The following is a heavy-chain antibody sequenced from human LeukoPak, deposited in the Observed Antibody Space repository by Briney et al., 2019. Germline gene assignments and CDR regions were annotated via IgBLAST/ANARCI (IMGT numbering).Heavy chain of an antibody. J-gene: IGHJ5*02. V-gene: IGHV4-39*01. CDR1: GGSISSSSYY. CDR2: IYYSGST. Sequence: SETLSLTCTVSGGSISSSSYYWGWIRQPPGKGLEWIGSIYYSGSTYYNPSLKSRVTISVDTSKNQFSLKLSSVTAADTAVYYCARHNPGYCSGGSCYRGFDPWGQGTLVTVSS. D-gene: IGHD2-15*01. CDR3: ARHNPGYCSGGSCYRGFDP.